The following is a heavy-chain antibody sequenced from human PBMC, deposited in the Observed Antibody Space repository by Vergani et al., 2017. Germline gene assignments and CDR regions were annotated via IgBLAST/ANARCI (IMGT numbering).Heavy chain of an antibody. CDR3: ARDIVVVPAAIPDAFDI. CDR1: GYTFTNYP. D-gene: IGHD2-2*01. CDR2: INTNSGNP. Sequence: QVQLLQSGSELKKPGASVRISCEASGYTFTNYPLIWVRQAPGQGLEFMGWINTNSGNPTYAPGFTGRFVFSLDTSVSTAYLQISGLKAEDSAVYYCARDIVVVPAAIPDAFDIWGQGTMVTVSS. V-gene: IGHV7-4-1*02. J-gene: IGHJ3*02.